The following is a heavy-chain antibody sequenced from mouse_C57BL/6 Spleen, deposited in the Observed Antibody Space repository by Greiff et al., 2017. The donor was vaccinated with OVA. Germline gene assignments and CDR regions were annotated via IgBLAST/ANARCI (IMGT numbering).Heavy chain of an antibody. CDR3: ARGSSNYEGAWFAY. CDR1: GFTFSSYA. V-gene: IGHV5-4*01. J-gene: IGHJ3*01. CDR2: ISDGGSYT. Sequence: EVRGVESGGGLVKPGGSLKLSCAASGFTFSSYAMSWVRQTPEKRLEWVATISDGGSYTYYPDNVKGRFTISRDNAKNNLYLQMSHLKSEDTAMYYCARGSSNYEGAWFAYWGQGTLVTVSA. D-gene: IGHD2-5*01.